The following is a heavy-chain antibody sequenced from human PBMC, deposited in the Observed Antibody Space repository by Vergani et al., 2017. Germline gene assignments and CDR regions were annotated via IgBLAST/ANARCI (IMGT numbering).Heavy chain of an antibody. CDR2: ISPYKGLT. Sequence: QVQLVQSGAEVKKPGASVKFSCKASGYTFTSYGINWVRQAPGQGLEWMGWISPYKGLTNYAQKHQGRVTVTTDTSTSTAYMELRSLRSDDTAVYFCARDGLPATLPDYYSYYYIDGWGKGTTVTVSS. V-gene: IGHV1-18*01. J-gene: IGHJ6*03. CDR1: GYTFTSYG. CDR3: ARDGLPATLPDYYSYYYIDG. D-gene: IGHD2-2*02.